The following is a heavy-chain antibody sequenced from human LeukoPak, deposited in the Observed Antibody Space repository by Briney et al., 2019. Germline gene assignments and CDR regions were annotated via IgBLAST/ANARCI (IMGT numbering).Heavy chain of an antibody. Sequence: GGSLRLSCAASGFTVSSNYMSWVRQAPGKGLEWVSVIYSGGSTYYADSVKGRFTISRENAKNSLYLQMTALKAGDTAVYYCARGGRGSSWFDNWGQGTLVTVSS. CDR2: IYSGGST. CDR1: GFTVSSNY. CDR3: ARGGRGSSWFDN. J-gene: IGHJ4*02. V-gene: IGHV3-66*01. D-gene: IGHD6-13*01.